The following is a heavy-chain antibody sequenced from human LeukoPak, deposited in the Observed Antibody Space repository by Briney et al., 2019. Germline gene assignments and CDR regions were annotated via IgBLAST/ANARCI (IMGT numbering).Heavy chain of an antibody. D-gene: IGHD2-21*02. CDR2: ISAYNGKT. Sequence: ASVKVSCKASGYTFTSYGISWVRQAPGQGLEWMGWISAYNGKTNYAQKLQGRVTMTTDTSTSTAYMELRSLRSDDTAVYYCARSDGPTLAYCGGDCEHWVWFDPWGQGTLDTVSS. J-gene: IGHJ5*02. CDR1: GYTFTSYG. CDR3: ARSDGPTLAYCGGDCEHWVWFDP. V-gene: IGHV1-18*01.